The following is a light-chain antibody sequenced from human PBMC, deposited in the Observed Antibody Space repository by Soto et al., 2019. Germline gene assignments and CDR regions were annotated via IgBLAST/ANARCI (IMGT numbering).Light chain of an antibody. CDR2: EVT. J-gene: IGLJ1*01. CDR1: SSDVGGYNY. CDR3: SSYTSRSTLV. V-gene: IGLV2-14*01. Sequence: QSALTQPASVSGSPGQSITISCTGTSSDVGGYNYVSWDQQRPGKAPKLMIYEVTNRPSGVSNRFSGSKSGNTASLTISGLQAEDEADYYCSSYTSRSTLVFATGTKVTVL.